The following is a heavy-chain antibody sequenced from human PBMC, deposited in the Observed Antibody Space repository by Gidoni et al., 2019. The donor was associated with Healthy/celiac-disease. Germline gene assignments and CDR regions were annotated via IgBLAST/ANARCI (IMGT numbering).Heavy chain of an antibody. D-gene: IGHD6-13*01. Sequence: QVQLVQSGAEVKKPGASVKVSCKASGYTFTSYYMHWVRQAPGQGLEWMGIINPSGGSTSYAQKFQGRVTMTRDTSTSTVYMELSSLRSEDTAVYYCARDLAAAGTPDAFDIWGQGTMVTVSS. V-gene: IGHV1-46*03. CDR2: INPSGGST. J-gene: IGHJ3*02. CDR3: ARDLAAAGTPDAFDI. CDR1: GYTFTSYY.